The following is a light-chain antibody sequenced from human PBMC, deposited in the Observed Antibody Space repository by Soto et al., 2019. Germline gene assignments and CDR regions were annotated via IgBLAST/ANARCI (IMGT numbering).Light chain of an antibody. CDR3: QQYGSSPIT. J-gene: IGKJ5*01. CDR2: GAS. Sequence: EIVLTQSPGTLSLSPGERATLSCRASQSVSSSYLAWYQQKPSQAPRLLIYGASSRATGIPDRFSVSGSGTDFTLTISRLEPEDFAVYYCQQYGSSPITFDQGTRLEIK. CDR1: QSVSSSY. V-gene: IGKV3-20*01.